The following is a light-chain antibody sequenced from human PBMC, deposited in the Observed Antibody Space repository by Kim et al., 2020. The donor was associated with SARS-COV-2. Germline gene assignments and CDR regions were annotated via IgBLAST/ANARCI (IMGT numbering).Light chain of an antibody. CDR1: QSVLYSSSNKNY. Sequence: RATINCNSSQSVLYSSSNKNYLAWYQHKPGQPPKLLIYWASARESGVPDRVSGSGSGTDFTLTISSLQAEDVAVYYCQQYYSTPQTFGQGTKLEI. V-gene: IGKV4-1*01. CDR2: WAS. CDR3: QQYYSTPQT. J-gene: IGKJ2*01.